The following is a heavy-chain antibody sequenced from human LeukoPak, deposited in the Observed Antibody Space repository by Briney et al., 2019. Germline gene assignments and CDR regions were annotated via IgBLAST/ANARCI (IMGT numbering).Heavy chain of an antibody. J-gene: IGHJ4*02. Sequence: PGGSLRPSCAASGFTFSDYSINRVRQAPGKGLEWVSSINPTSTSIYYADAVKGRFTISRDNAKSSLYLQMNSLRAEDTARYYCVRLRRNSDRSGYYYFYNYWGQGIQVTVSS. CDR2: INPTSTSI. V-gene: IGHV3-21*01. D-gene: IGHD3-22*01. CDR3: VRLRRNSDRSGYYYFYNY. CDR1: GFTFSDYS.